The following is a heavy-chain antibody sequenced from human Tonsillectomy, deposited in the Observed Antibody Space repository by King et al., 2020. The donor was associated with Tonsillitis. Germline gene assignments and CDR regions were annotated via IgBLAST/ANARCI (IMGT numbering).Heavy chain of an antibody. D-gene: IGHD1-26*01. V-gene: IGHV3-30*18. J-gene: IGHJ4*02. Sequence: VQLVESGVGVVQPGRSLRLSCTASGFTFSRYDMHGVRQAPGKGLEGVAVISSDGCHKYYADSVKGRFTVARDNSKNTLCLQMDSRRTEDTAIYSCAKSRVGPVSYFDYWGQGTQVTVSS. CDR1: GFTFSRYD. CDR2: ISSDGCHK. CDR3: AKSRVGPVSYFDY.